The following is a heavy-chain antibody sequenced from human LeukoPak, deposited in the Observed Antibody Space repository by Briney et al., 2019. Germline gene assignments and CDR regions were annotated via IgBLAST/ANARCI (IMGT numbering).Heavy chain of an antibody. CDR1: GGSISSSNYY. Sequence: SETLSLTCTVSGGSISSSNYYWGWIRQPAGKGLEWIGRIYTSGSTNYNPSLKSRVTMSVDTSKNQFSLKLSSVTAADTAVYYCARDGTSITIFGVVIIPGFDYWGQGTLVTVSS. CDR3: ARDGTSITIFGVVIIPGFDY. CDR2: IYTSGST. D-gene: IGHD3-3*01. J-gene: IGHJ4*02. V-gene: IGHV4-61*02.